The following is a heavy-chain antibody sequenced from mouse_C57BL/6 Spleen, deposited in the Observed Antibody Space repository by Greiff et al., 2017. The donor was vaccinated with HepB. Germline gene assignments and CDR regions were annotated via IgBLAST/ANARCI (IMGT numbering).Heavy chain of an antibody. J-gene: IGHJ4*01. V-gene: IGHV1-69*01. CDR1: GYTFTSYW. D-gene: IGHD2-5*01. CDR2: IDPSDSYT. Sequence: QVQLQQPGAELVMPGASVKLSCKASGYTFTSYWMHWVNQRPGQGLEWIGEIDPSDSYTNYNQKFKGKSTLTVDKSSSTAYMQLSSLTSEDSAVYYCARRSNPYYYAMDYWGQGTSVTVSS. CDR3: ARRSNPYYYAMDY.